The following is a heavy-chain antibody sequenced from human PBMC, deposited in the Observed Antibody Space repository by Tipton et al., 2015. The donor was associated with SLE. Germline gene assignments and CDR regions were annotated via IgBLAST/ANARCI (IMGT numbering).Heavy chain of an antibody. CDR3: ARASITMVQGVYGRVDAFDI. D-gene: IGHD3-10*01. Sequence: TLSLTCTVSGGSISSHYWSWIRQPPGKGLEWIGYIYYSGSTNYNPSLKSRVTISVDTSKNQFSLKLSSVTAADTAVYYCARASITMVQGVYGRVDAFDIWGQGTMVTVSS. J-gene: IGHJ3*02. V-gene: IGHV4-59*11. CDR2: IYYSGST. CDR1: GGSISSHY.